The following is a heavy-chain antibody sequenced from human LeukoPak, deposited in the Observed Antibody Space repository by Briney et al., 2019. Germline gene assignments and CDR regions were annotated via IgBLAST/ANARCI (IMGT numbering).Heavy chain of an antibody. Sequence: GGSLRLSCAASGFTFDDYAMHWVRQAPGKGLEWVSGISWNSGSIGYADSVKGRFTISRDNAKNSLYLQMNSLRAEDTALYYCARPYYDSSGWAFDPWGQGTLVTVSS. CDR2: ISWNSGSI. V-gene: IGHV3-9*01. CDR1: GFTFDDYA. CDR3: ARPYYDSSGWAFDP. D-gene: IGHD3-22*01. J-gene: IGHJ5*02.